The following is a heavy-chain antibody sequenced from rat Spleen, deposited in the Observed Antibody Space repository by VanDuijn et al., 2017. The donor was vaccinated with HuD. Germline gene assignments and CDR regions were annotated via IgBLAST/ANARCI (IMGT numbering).Heavy chain of an antibody. J-gene: IGHJ2*01. Sequence: EVQLVESGGGLVQPGRSLKLSCAASGFTFTNYYMAWVRQAPPKGLEWVASISSGGGDTYYPDSVRGRFTISRDNAKSTLYLQMDSLRSEDTATYYCTTGEQLGDYWGQGVMVTVSS. CDR1: GFTFTNYY. D-gene: IGHD1-10*01. CDR2: ISSGGGDT. V-gene: IGHV5-20*01. CDR3: TTGEQLGDY.